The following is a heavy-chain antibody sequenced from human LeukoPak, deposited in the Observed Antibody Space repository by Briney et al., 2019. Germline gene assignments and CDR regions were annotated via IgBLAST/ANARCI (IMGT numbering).Heavy chain of an antibody. CDR2: IYYSGST. CDR1: GGSISSYY. D-gene: IGHD3-16*01. J-gene: IGHJ6*03. Sequence: SETLSLTCTVPGGSISSYYWSWIRQPPGKGLEWIGYIYYSGSTNYNPSLKSRVTISVDTSKNQFSLKLSSVTAADTAVYYCARDIPRGDYMDVWGKGTTVTISS. CDR3: ARDIPRGDYMDV. V-gene: IGHV4-59*01.